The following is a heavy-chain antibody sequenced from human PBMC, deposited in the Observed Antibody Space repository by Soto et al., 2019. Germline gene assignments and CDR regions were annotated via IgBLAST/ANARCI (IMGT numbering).Heavy chain of an antibody. Sequence: SETLSLTCTVYGASMSDYHGGWIRQSPGKGLEHIGYLHSSGFAEYNPSLKSRVTISMDTSRNQFSLKLRFVTAADTAIYYCARSGHTFVGAVWGQGVLVTVSS. D-gene: IGHD1-26*01. CDR3: ARSGHTFVGAV. V-gene: IGHV4-59*01. CDR2: LHSSGFA. J-gene: IGHJ4*02. CDR1: GASMSDYH.